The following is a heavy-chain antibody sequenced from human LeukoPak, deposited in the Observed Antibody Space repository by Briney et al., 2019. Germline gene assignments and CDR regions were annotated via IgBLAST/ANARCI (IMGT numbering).Heavy chain of an antibody. D-gene: IGHD3-10*01. Sequence: GSLRLSCAASGFTFSSYDMHWVRQGTGKGLEWVSGIGTAGDSYYLGSVKGRFTISRENAKNFLYLQMNSLRAADTAVYYCARGSGGGFDPWGQGTLVTVSS. CDR2: IGTAGDS. CDR3: ARGSGGGFDP. CDR1: GFTFSSYD. V-gene: IGHV3-13*01. J-gene: IGHJ5*02.